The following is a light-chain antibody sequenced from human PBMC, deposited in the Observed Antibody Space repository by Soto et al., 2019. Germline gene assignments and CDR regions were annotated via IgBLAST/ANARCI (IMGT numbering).Light chain of an antibody. Sequence: EILLTQSPGTLSLSPGERTTLSCMSSQGVASNYLAWYQQKPGQAPRPLIYGASSRATGAPDRFSGSGSGTDFTLTISSLEPEDFAVYYCQQRSNWPPSITFGQGTRLEI. J-gene: IGKJ5*01. CDR2: GAS. CDR1: QGVASNY. V-gene: IGKV3D-20*02. CDR3: QQRSNWPPSIT.